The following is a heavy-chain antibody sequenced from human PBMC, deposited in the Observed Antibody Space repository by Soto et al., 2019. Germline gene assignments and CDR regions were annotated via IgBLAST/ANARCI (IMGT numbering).Heavy chain of an antibody. Sequence: SETLSLTCAVYGMSFLGYYWSWIRQPPGKGLEWIGEINHSGVTNYKPSLKRRVTISVDTSKNQFSLQLKSVTAADTALYYCARFSGSYYYAMDVWGQGSTVT. CDR3: ARFSGSYYYAMDV. V-gene: IGHV4-34*01. CDR2: INHSGVT. J-gene: IGHJ6*02. CDR1: GMSFLGYY. D-gene: IGHD6-19*01.